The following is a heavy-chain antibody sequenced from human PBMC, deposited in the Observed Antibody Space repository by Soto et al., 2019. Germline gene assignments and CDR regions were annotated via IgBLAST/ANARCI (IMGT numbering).Heavy chain of an antibody. CDR2: IRSKAYGGTT. V-gene: IGHV3-49*03. Sequence: GGSLRLSCTASGFTFGDYAMSWFRQAPGKGLEWVGFIRSKAYGGTTEYAASVKGRFTISRDDSKSIAYLQMNSLKTEDTAVYYCTRDSRIAARPNWFDPWGQGTLVTVSS. J-gene: IGHJ5*02. D-gene: IGHD6-6*01. CDR1: GFTFGDYA. CDR3: TRDSRIAARPNWFDP.